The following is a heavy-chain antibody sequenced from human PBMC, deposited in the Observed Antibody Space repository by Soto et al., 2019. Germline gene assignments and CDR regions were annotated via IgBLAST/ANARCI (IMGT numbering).Heavy chain of an antibody. D-gene: IGHD6-6*01. V-gene: IGHV3-33*01. CDR2: IWYDGSNK. J-gene: IGHJ4*02. CDR1: GFTFSSYG. CDR3: ARGSSIAPSFDY. Sequence: GGSLRLSCAASGFTFSSYGMHWVRQAPGKGLEWVAVIWYDGSNKYYADSVKGRFTISRDNSKNTLYLQMNSLRAEDTAVYYCARGSSIAPSFDYWGQGTLVTVSS.